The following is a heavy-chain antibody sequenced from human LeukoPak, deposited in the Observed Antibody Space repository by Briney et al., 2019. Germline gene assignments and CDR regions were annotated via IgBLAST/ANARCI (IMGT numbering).Heavy chain of an antibody. CDR1: GGSISSYY. Sequence: SETLSLTCTVAGGSISSYYWSWIRQPPGKGLEWIGYIYYSGSTNYNPSLKSRVTISVDTSKNQFSLKLSSVTAADTAVYYCARAPGYCTNGVCYSRYYYGMDVWGQGTTVTVSS. CDR2: IYYSGST. CDR3: ARAPGYCTNGVCYSRYYYGMDV. V-gene: IGHV4-59*01. J-gene: IGHJ6*02. D-gene: IGHD2-8*01.